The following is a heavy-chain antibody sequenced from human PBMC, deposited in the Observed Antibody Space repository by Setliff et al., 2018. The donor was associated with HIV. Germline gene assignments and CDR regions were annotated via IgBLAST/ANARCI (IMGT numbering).Heavy chain of an antibody. D-gene: IGHD3-9*01. CDR3: ARRQSYYDILNGRAFDALDI. Sequence: SETLSLTCSVSGGSIRSHWSWIRQPAGKGLEWIGQIYTSGSTNYNPSLKSRVTISVDTSKNQFSLKLSSVTAADTAVYSCARRQSYYDILNGRAFDALDIWGQGTKVTVSS. CDR2: IYTSGST. J-gene: IGHJ3*02. V-gene: IGHV4-4*07. CDR1: GGSIRSH.